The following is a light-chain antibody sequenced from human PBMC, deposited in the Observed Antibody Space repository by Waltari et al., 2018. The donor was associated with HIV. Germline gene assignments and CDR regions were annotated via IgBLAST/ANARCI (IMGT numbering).Light chain of an antibody. V-gene: IGLV2-11*01. CDR2: DVT. Sequence: QSALTQPRSVSGSPGQSVTISCTGTSSDVGGFNYVSWYQQYPGRAPKLMIYDVTKRPSGVPDRCSGSKSGNTASLTVSGLQAEDEAHYYCSSYAGSSMSYAFGTGTKVTVL. J-gene: IGLJ1*01. CDR1: SSDVGGFNY. CDR3: SSYAGSSMSYA.